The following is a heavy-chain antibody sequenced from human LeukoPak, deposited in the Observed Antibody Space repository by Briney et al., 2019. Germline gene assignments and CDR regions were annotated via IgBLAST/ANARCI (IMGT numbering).Heavy chain of an antibody. CDR1: GASLTQHY. CDR3: TRGITGHYPSLGGFAFDI. CDR2: FHYDGST. D-gene: IGHD3-16*01. J-gene: IGHJ3*02. V-gene: IGHV4-59*11. Sequence: SETLSLTCTLSGASLTQHYWSCIRQPPREGLEYIGYFHYDGSTNYTSSVRSRVTILVDTSKNQFTLNLRSVTAADPAKYYCTRGITGHYPSLGGFAFDIWGQGTMVAVSS.